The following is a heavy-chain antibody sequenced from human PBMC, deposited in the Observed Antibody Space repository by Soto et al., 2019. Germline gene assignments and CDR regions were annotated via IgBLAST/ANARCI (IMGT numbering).Heavy chain of an antibody. CDR2: IIPIFGTA. D-gene: IGHD5-18*01. Sequence: GASVKVSCKASGGTFSSYAISWVRQAPGQGLEWMGEIIPIFGTANYAQKFQGRVTITADESTSTAYMELSSLRSEDTAVYYCARPSYQFGYSYGTYYFDYWGQGTLVTVSS. V-gene: IGHV1-69*13. CDR3: ARPSYQFGYSYGTYYFDY. J-gene: IGHJ4*02. CDR1: GGTFSSYA.